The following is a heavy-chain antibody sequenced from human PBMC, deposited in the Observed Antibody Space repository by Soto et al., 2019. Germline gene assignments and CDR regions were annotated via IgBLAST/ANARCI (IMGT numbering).Heavy chain of an antibody. CDR2: IHYRGRT. CDR1: CASISYYY. V-gene: IGHV4-59*01. Sequence: QVQLQESCPGLVKTSETLSLTCTVACASISYYYWRWVLQTPGQGLEWIGHIHYRGRTSYNPSLKSRVTMSMDTYNNQFSLRLTAMSAADTAVYYGAKAEASSAEGFAYWRSVTLATVSS. CDR3: AKAEASSAEGFAY. J-gene: IGHJ2*01. D-gene: IGHD6-6*01.